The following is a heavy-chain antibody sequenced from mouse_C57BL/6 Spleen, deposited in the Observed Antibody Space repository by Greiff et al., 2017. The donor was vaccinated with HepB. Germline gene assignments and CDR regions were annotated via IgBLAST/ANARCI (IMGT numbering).Heavy chain of an antibody. CDR3: AREVVATGYWYFDV. D-gene: IGHD1-1*01. J-gene: IGHJ1*03. V-gene: IGHV5-17*01. Sequence: DVMLVESGGGLVKPGGSLKLSCAASGFTFSDYGMHWVRQAPEKGLEWVAYISSGSSTIYYADTVKGRFTISRDNAKNTLFLQMTSLRSEDTAMYYCAREVVATGYWYFDVWGTGTTVTVSS. CDR1: GFTFSDYG. CDR2: ISSGSSTI.